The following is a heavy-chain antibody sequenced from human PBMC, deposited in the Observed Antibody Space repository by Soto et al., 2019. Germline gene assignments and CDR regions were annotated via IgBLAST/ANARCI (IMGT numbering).Heavy chain of an antibody. V-gene: IGHV4-39*01. CDR1: GGSINNHKVY. J-gene: IGHJ4*02. CDR3: AKGGGLGVSDT. Sequence: QLHLQESGPGLVKPSETLSLTCSVSGGSINNHKVYWSWIRQPPGKGLEWIVSIFYNEKTYYNPSLNRRVTIPLATSKNQLSLTLTSLTDADTAVYFCAKGGGLGVSDTWGQGTLVTVSS. CDR2: IFYNEKT. D-gene: IGHD3-3*01.